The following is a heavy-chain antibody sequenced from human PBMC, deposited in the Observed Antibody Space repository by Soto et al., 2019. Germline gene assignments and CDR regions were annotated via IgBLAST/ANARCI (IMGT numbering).Heavy chain of an antibody. CDR1: GGTFSSYA. V-gene: IGHV1-69*05. D-gene: IGHD2-8*01. CDR2: SIPIFGTA. CDR3: ARGGGGCNNGLCPPCY. Sequence: QVQLVQSGAEVKKPGSSVKVSCKASGGTFSSYAISWVRQAPGQGLEWMGGSIPIFGTANYAQKFQGRVSSTTDESTRTADMELLSLRSEDTAVSYCARGGGGCNNGLCPPCYWGQGTLVTVSS. J-gene: IGHJ4*02.